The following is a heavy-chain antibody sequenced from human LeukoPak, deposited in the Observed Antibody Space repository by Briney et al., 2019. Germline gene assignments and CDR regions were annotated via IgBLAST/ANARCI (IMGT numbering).Heavy chain of an antibody. CDR1: GFTFSSYA. CDR3: ARDPQSGYGGYIYGYHYYMDV. Sequence: PGRSLRLSCAASGFTFSSYAMHWVRQAPGKGLEWVAVISYDGTNQYYADSVKGRFTISRDNSKNTLYLQMNSLRAEDTAVFYCARDPQSGYGGYIYGYHYYMDVRGEGTTVTVSS. D-gene: IGHD5-12*01. CDR2: ISYDGTNQ. J-gene: IGHJ6*03. V-gene: IGHV3-30*04.